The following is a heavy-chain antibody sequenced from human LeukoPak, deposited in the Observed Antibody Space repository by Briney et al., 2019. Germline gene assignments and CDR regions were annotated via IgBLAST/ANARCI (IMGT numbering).Heavy chain of an antibody. D-gene: IGHD3-10*01. CDR3: AKRGGVDGSGSSYYFDY. V-gene: IGHV3-23*01. J-gene: IGHJ4*02. CDR2: ISGSGGST. Sequence: GGSLRLSCAAPGFTFSSYAMSWVRQAPGKGLDWVSAISGSGGSTYYADSVKGRFTISRDNSKNTLYLQMNSLRAEDTAVYYCAKRGGVDGSGSSYYFDYWGQGTLVTVSS. CDR1: GFTFSSYA.